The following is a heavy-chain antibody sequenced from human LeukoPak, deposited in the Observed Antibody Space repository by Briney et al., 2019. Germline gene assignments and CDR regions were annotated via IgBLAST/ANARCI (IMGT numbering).Heavy chain of an antibody. CDR3: ARGTGYSYGYFGY. Sequence: PSETLSLTCAVYGGSFSGYYWSWIRQPPGKGLEWIGEINHSGSTNYNPSLKSRVTISVDTSKNQFSLKLSSVTAADTAVYYCARGTGYSYGYFGYWGQGTLSPSPQ. J-gene: IGHJ4*02. V-gene: IGHV4-34*01. CDR1: GGSFSGYY. CDR2: INHSGST. D-gene: IGHD5-18*01.